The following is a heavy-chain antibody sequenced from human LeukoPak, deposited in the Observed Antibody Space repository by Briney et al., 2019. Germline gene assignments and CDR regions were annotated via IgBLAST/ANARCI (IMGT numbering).Heavy chain of an antibody. Sequence: PSETLSLTCTVSGGSISSYYWSWIRQPPGKGLEWIGYIYYSGSTNYNPSLKSRVTISVDTSKNQFSLKLSSVTAADTAVYYCAITHDSSGYYGGAFDIWGQGTMVTVSS. J-gene: IGHJ3*02. V-gene: IGHV4-59*01. D-gene: IGHD3-22*01. CDR1: GGSISSYY. CDR3: AITHDSSGYYGGAFDI. CDR2: IYYSGST.